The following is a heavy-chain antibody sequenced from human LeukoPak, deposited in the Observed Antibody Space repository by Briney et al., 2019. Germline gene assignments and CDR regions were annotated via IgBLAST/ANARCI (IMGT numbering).Heavy chain of an antibody. CDR1: GFTFSSYA. V-gene: IGHV3-64*01. Sequence: GGSLRLSCAASGFTFSSYAMHWVRQAPGKGLEYVSGINTDSKGGSTYYTNSVKGRFTISRDNSKHTLYLQMGSLRAEDMAVYYCARSVGEWLSSYYFDYWGQGTLVTVSS. CDR2: INTDSKGGST. D-gene: IGHD3-3*01. J-gene: IGHJ4*02. CDR3: ARSVGEWLSSYYFDY.